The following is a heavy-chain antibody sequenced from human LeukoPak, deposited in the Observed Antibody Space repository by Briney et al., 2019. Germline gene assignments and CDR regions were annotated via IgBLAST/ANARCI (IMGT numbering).Heavy chain of an antibody. D-gene: IGHD3-3*01. V-gene: IGHV3-21*01. Sequence: GGSLRLSYAASGFTFSSYSMNWVRQAPGKGLEWVSSISSSSSYIYYADSVKGRFTISRDNAKNSLYLQMNSLRAEDTAVYYCAREMYYDFWSGYDPNFDYWGQGTLVTVSS. CDR1: GFTFSSYS. CDR2: ISSSSSYI. J-gene: IGHJ4*02. CDR3: AREMYYDFWSGYDPNFDY.